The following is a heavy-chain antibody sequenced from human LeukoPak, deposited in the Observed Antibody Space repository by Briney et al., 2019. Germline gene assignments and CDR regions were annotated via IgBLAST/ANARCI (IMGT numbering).Heavy chain of an antibody. Sequence: SETLSLTCAVYGGSFSGYYWSWIRQPPGKGLEWIGEINHSGSTNYNPSLKSRVTISVDTSKNQFSLKLSSVPAADTAVYYCARVSPPLSGSYADYWGQGTLVTVSS. CDR3: ARVSPPLSGSYADY. D-gene: IGHD1-26*01. CDR2: INHSGST. V-gene: IGHV4-34*01. CDR1: GGSFSGYY. J-gene: IGHJ4*02.